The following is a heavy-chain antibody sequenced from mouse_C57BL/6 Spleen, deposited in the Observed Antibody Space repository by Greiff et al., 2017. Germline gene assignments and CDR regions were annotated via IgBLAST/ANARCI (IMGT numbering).Heavy chain of an antibody. CDR2: IWSDGST. J-gene: IGHJ4*01. CDR1: GFSLTSYG. Sequence: QVQLQQSGPGLVAPSQSLSITCTVSGFSLTSYGVHWVRQPPGKGLEWLVVIWSDGSTTYNSALKSRLSISKDNSKSQVFLKMNSLQTDDTAMYYCARQGRDYYAMDYWVKEPQSPSPQ. V-gene: IGHV2-6-1*01. CDR3: ARQGRDYYAMDY.